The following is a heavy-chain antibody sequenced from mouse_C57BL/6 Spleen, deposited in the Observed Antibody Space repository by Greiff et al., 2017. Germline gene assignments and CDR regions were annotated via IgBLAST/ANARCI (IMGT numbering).Heavy chain of an antibody. Sequence: EVKLMESGGGLVQPGGSLKLSCAASGFTFSDYYMYWVRQTPEKRLEWVAYISNGGGSTYYPDTVKGRFTISRDNAKNTLYLQMSRLKSEDTAMYYCARNEVVGRGYSDVWGTGTTVTVAS. CDR2: ISNGGGST. CDR3: ARNEVVGRGYSDV. D-gene: IGHD1-1*01. J-gene: IGHJ1*03. V-gene: IGHV5-12*01. CDR1: GFTFSDYY.